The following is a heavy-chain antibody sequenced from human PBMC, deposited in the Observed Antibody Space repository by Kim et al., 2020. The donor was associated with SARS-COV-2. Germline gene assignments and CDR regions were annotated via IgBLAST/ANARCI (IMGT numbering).Heavy chain of an antibody. J-gene: IGHJ4*02. D-gene: IGHD5-12*01. CDR3: ARSYSGYDFDY. Sequence: TRYSPSFQGQVTISADKSISTAYLQWSSLKASDTAMYYCARSYSGYDFDYWGQGTLVTVSS. CDR2: T. V-gene: IGHV5-51*01.